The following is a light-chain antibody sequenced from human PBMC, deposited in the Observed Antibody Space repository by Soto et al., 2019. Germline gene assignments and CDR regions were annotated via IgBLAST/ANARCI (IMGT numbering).Light chain of an antibody. CDR3: QQYDNLPLT. J-gene: IGKJ4*01. V-gene: IGKV1-33*01. CDR2: DAS. CDR1: QDIRKS. Sequence: DIQMTQSPSSLSASVGDRVTITFQASQDIRKSLNWYQQKPGKAPELLIYDASHLKTGVPSRFSGSESGTDFTFTISSLQPEDIATYFCQQYDNLPLTFGGGTKVDIK.